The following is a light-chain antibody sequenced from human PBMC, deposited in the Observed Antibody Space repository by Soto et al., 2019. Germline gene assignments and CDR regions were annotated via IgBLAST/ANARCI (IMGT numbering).Light chain of an antibody. CDR1: SSDLGTYNY. J-gene: IGLJ3*02. V-gene: IGLV2-14*01. Sequence: QSALTQPASVSGSPGQSITISCTGTSSDLGTYNYVSWYQQHPGKPPKLMIFEVSNRPSGVSNRFSGSKTGNTASLTISGLQAEDEAYYYCSSFISSSTPRVFGGGTKVTVL. CDR2: EVS. CDR3: SSFISSSTPRV.